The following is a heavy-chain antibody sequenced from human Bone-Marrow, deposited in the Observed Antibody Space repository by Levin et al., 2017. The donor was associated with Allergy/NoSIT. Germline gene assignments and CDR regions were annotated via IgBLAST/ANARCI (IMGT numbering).Heavy chain of an antibody. D-gene: IGHD4-17*01. V-gene: IGHV3-15*01. CDR1: GFIFSNVW. Sequence: GESLKISCGGSGFIFSNVWMSWVRQAPGKGLEWVGRVKSKTDGGTTDYAAPVKGRFTISRDDSKTTVYLQMNSLKSEDTAVYYCTTFDYGDKHWGLGTLVTVSS. J-gene: IGHJ4*02. CDR3: TTFDYGDKH. CDR2: VKSKTDGGTT.